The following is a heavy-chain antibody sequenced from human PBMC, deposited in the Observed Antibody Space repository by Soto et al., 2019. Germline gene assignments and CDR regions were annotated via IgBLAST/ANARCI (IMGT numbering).Heavy chain of an antibody. J-gene: IGHJ6*02. D-gene: IGHD5-18*01. V-gene: IGHV4-31*01. CDR3: AKDRGDTPMVPAKFYSMYV. CDR2: NYYSGTN. Sequence: QVQLQESGPGLVKPSQTLSLTCTVSGGSISSGGSYWSWLRQHPGKGLQWIGYNYYSGTNYYNPSVASLPTMSVDTSKNQFFLRLTSVTAADTAGYYRAKDRGDTPMVPAKFYSMYVSGQGTTVTVSS. CDR1: GGSISSGGSY.